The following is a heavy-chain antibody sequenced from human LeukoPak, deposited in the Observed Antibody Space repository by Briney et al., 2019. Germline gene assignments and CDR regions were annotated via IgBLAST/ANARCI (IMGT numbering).Heavy chain of an antibody. D-gene: IGHD2-15*01. CDR3: AIETGYCSGGSCYSEGLDYYYYMDV. CDR2: IYTGGST. CDR1: GGSFSSYY. J-gene: IGHJ6*03. V-gene: IGHV4-4*07. Sequence: SETLSLTCTVSGGSFSSYYWGWIRQPAGKGLEWIGRIYTGGSTNYNPSLKSRVTISVDKSKNQFSLKLSSVTAADTAVYYCAIETGYCSGGSCYSEGLDYYYYMDVWGKGTTVTVSS.